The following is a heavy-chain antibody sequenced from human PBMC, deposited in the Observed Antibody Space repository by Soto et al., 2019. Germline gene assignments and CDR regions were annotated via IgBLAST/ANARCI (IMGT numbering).Heavy chain of an antibody. Sequence: QVQLVQSGTEVKKPGSSVKVSCKASGGTFRNYPINWVRQAPGQGLEWMGSIFPLTDVPDYAQNFQARLTISADKSTSTAYMELSRLTSDDTAMYFCARGSFVVLNYFESWGQGTLVTVAS. CDR3: ARGSFVVLNYFES. CDR2: IFPLTDVP. CDR1: GGTFRNYP. D-gene: IGHD3-10*01. V-gene: IGHV1-69*02. J-gene: IGHJ4*02.